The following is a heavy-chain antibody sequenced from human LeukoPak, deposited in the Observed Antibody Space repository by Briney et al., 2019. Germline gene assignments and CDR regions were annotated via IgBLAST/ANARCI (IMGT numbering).Heavy chain of an antibody. D-gene: IGHD6-13*01. CDR2: IIPILGIA. Sequence: ASVKVSCKASGGTFSSYAISWVRQAPGQGLEWMGRIIPILGIANYAQKFRGRVTITADKSTSTAYMELSSLRSEDTAVYYCARDRGIAAAVGNWFDPWGQGTLVTVSS. J-gene: IGHJ5*02. CDR3: ARDRGIAAAVGNWFDP. CDR1: GGTFSSYA. V-gene: IGHV1-69*04.